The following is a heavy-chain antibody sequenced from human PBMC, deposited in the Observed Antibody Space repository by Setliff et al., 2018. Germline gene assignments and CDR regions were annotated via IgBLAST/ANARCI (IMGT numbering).Heavy chain of an antibody. CDR1: GGSISSYY. D-gene: IGHD5-12*01. CDR2: IYTSGST. V-gene: IGHV4-4*08. Sequence: SETLSLTCTVSGGSISSYYWAWIRQPPGKGLEWIGHIYTSGSTNYNPSLKSRVTISVDTSKNQFSLKLSSVTAADTAVYYCARGGTFRYLDFWGQGAPVTVPS. J-gene: IGHJ4*02. CDR3: ARGGTFRYLDF.